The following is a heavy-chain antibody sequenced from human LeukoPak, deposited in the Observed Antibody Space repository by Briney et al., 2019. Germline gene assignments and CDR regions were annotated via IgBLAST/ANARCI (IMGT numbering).Heavy chain of an antibody. CDR3: AREGDVVDTIGSFDY. J-gene: IGHJ4*02. Sequence: GGSLRLSCEASGFTFSRYWMHWVRQAPGKGLVWVSRVNNDGSGTNYADSVKGRFIISRDNAKNTLYLQMSSLRAEDTAVCYCAREGDVVDTIGSFDYWGQGTLVTVSS. V-gene: IGHV3-74*01. D-gene: IGHD5-12*01. CDR2: VNNDGSGT. CDR1: GFTFSRYW.